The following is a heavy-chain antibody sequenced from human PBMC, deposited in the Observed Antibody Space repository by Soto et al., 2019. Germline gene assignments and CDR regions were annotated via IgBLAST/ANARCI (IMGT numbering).Heavy chain of an antibody. D-gene: IGHD3-3*02. CDR2: IYYSGST. CDR1: GGSVSSGSYY. CDR3: ATLAMAGDTVYYFNGLDV. V-gene: IGHV4-61*01. J-gene: IGHJ6*02. Sequence: SETLSLTCTVSGGSVSSGSYYWSWIRQPPGKGLEWIGYIYYSGSTNYNPSLKSRVTVSIDTSKNQFSLKLSSVTAADTAVYYCATLAMAGDTVYYFNGLDVWGQGTTVTVSS.